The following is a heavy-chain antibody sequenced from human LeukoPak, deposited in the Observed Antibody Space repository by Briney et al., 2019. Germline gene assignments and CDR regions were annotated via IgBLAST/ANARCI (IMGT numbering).Heavy chain of an antibody. J-gene: IGHJ3*02. CDR1: GGSISSSSYS. CDR3: ARRDSLKRSFGI. CDR2: IYHGGTT. Sequence: SETLSLTCTVSGGSISSSSYSWGWIRQPPGKGLEWIGNIYHGGTTSYNPSLKSRVTISVDTSKNQFSLKLSSVTAADTAVYYCARRDSLKRSFGIWGQGTMVTVSS. D-gene: IGHD2-21*02. V-gene: IGHV4-39*01.